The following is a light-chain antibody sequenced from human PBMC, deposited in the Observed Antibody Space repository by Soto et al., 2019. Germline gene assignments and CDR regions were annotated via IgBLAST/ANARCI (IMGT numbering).Light chain of an antibody. CDR2: GAS. CDR1: QSVSSSY. Sequence: EIVLTQSPGTLSLSPGERATLSCRASQSVSSSYLAWYQQKPGQAPRLLIYGASSRATGIPDRFSGSGSGTDFTLTISRLEPEDFAVYYCQQYGSDYTFSQGTKLEIK. J-gene: IGKJ2*01. V-gene: IGKV3-20*01. CDR3: QQYGSDYT.